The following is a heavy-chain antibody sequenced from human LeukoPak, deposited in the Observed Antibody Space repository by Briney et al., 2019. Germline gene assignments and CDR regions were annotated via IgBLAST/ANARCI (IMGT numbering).Heavy chain of an antibody. D-gene: IGHD6-19*01. CDR1: GFTFSTYG. J-gene: IGHJ4*02. CDR2: IGGRGDST. Sequence: GGSLRLSCAATGFTFSTYGMTWVRQAPGKGLEWVSGIGGRGDSTYYADSVKVRFTISRDNSKNTVYLQMNSLRAEDTAVYYCAGGGAVAGTRDYWGQGTLVTVSS. V-gene: IGHV3-23*01. CDR3: AGGGAVAGTRDY.